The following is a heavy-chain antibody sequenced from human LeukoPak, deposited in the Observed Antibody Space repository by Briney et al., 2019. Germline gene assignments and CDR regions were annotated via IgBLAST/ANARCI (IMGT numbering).Heavy chain of an antibody. CDR3: ALVRNLRNWFDP. CDR2: INHSGST. Sequence: SETLSLTCAVYGGSFSGYYWSWIRQPPGKGLEWIGEINHSGSTNYNPSLKSRVTISVDTSKNQFSLKLSSVTAAVTAVYYCALVRNLRNWFDPWGQGTLVTVSS. J-gene: IGHJ5*02. V-gene: IGHV4-34*01. CDR1: GGSFSGYY.